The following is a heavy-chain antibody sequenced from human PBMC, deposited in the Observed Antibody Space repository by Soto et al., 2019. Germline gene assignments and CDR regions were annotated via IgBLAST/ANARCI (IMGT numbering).Heavy chain of an antibody. CDR3: ARHDSGLGSKYFYYMDV. V-gene: IGHV4-39*01. D-gene: IGHD6-19*01. CDR1: GGSVSSSSYY. J-gene: IGHJ6*03. Sequence: PSETLSLTCTVSGGSVSSSSYYWGWVRQPPGKGLEWIGSVYYSGSTYYNPSLESRVTLSVDKSKNQFSLKLSSVTAADTAVYYCARHDSGLGSKYFYYMDVWGKGTTVTVSS. CDR2: VYYSGST.